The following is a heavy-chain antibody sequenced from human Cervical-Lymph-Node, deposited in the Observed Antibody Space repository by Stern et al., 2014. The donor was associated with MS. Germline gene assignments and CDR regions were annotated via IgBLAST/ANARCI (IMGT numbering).Heavy chain of an antibody. CDR3: AINYSNYGSGMDV. CDR2: IIPILGIA. Sequence: VQLLESGAEVKKPGSSVKVSCKASGGTFSSYAISWVRQAPGQGLEWMGRIIPILGIANYAQKFQGRVTITADKSTSTAYMELSSLRSEDTAVYYCAINYSNYGSGMDVWGQGTTVTVSS. V-gene: IGHV1-69*09. J-gene: IGHJ6*02. CDR1: GGTFSSYA. D-gene: IGHD4-11*01.